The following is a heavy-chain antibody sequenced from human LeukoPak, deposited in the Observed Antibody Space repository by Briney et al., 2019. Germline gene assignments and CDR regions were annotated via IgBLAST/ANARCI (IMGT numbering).Heavy chain of an antibody. D-gene: IGHD6-19*01. J-gene: IGHJ3*02. CDR1: GGSISSSSYY. CDR3: ARHRVAVAGTGAFDI. V-gene: IGHV4-39*01. Sequence: PSETLSLTCTVSGGSISSSSYYWGWIRQPPGKGLEWIGSIYYSGSTYYNLSLKSRVTISVDTSKNQFSLKLSSVTAADTAVYYCARHRVAVAGTGAFDIWGQGTMVTVSS. CDR2: IYYSGST.